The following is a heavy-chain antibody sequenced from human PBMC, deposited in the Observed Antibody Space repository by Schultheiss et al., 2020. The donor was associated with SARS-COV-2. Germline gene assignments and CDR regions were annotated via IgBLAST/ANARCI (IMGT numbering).Heavy chain of an antibody. CDR2: ISPSGGKT. Sequence: GGSLRLSCAASGFTFSSYEVHWVRQAPGKGLVWVSAISPSGGKTYYEDSVTGRFSISRDNSKNTLYLQMSGLRAEDTAVYYCAKAEGAVSSSSDYWGQGTLVTVSS. J-gene: IGHJ4*02. CDR3: AKAEGAVSSSSDY. D-gene: IGHD6-6*01. V-gene: IGHV3-23*01. CDR1: GFTFSSYE.